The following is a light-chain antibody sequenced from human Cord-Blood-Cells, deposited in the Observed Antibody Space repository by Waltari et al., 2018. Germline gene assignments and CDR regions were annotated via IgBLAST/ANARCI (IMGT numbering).Light chain of an antibody. V-gene: IGKV3-15*01. CDR1: QSVSSN. CDR2: GAS. CDR3: QQYNNWRRT. Sequence: QSPATLSVSPGERDTLSCRASQSVSSNLAWYQQKPGQAPRLLIYGASTRATGIPARFSGSGSGTEFTLTISSLQSEDFAVYYCQQYNNWRRTFGGGTKVEIK. J-gene: IGKJ4*01.